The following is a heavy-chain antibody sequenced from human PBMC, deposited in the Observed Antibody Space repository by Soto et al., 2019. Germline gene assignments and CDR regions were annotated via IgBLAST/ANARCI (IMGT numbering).Heavy chain of an antibody. V-gene: IGHV3-33*05. CDR1: GFTFRSYV. J-gene: IGHJ4*02. D-gene: IGHD3-16*01. CDR3: AQWGTTGGLDV. CDR2: TSYDGSNN. Sequence: QVHLVESGGGVVQPGTSLRLSCVGSGFTFRSYVIHWVRQAPGKGLEWVALTSYDGSNNFYGDSVKGRFTISRHNSRNTLEPQMDSPTFEDTALYCCAQWGTTGGLDVWGQGTLVSVSS.